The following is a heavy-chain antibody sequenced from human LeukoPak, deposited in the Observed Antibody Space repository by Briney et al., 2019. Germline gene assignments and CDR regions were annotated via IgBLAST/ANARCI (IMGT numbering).Heavy chain of an antibody. CDR3: ARDGGPATAMSGFDY. V-gene: IGHV4-34*01. J-gene: IGHJ4*02. CDR2: INHSGST. CDR1: GGSFSGYY. Sequence: SETLSLTCAVYGGSFSGYYWSWIRQPPGKGLEWIGEINHSGSTNYNPSLKSRVTISVDTSKNQFSLKLSSVTAADTAVYYCARDGGPATAMSGFDYWGQGTLVTVSS. D-gene: IGHD2-2*01.